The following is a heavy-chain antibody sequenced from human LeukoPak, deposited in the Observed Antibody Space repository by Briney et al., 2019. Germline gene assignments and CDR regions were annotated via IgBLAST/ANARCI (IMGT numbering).Heavy chain of an antibody. Sequence: ASVKVSCKASGYTFTSYYMHWVRQAPGQGLEWMGIINPSGGSTSYAQKFQGRVTMTRDTSTSTAYMELSSLRSEDTAVYYCAVGGEVRYFDWFKYYYYYYGMDVWGQGTTVTVSS. J-gene: IGHJ6*02. CDR1: GYTFTSYY. CDR3: AVGGEVRYFDWFKYYYYYYGMDV. D-gene: IGHD3-9*01. V-gene: IGHV1-46*01. CDR2: INPSGGST.